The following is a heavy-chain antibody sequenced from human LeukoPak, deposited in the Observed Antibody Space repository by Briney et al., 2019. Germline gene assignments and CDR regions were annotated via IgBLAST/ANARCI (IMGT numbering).Heavy chain of an antibody. J-gene: IGHJ4*02. Sequence: ASVKVSCKASGYTFTGCYMHWVRQAPGQGLEWMGWINPNSGGTNYAQKFQGRVTMTRDTSISTAYMELSRLRSDDTAVYYCARTPGIAAAELGYYFDYWGQGTLVTVSS. D-gene: IGHD6-13*01. CDR3: ARTPGIAAAELGYYFDY. V-gene: IGHV1-2*02. CDR1: GYTFTGCY. CDR2: INPNSGGT.